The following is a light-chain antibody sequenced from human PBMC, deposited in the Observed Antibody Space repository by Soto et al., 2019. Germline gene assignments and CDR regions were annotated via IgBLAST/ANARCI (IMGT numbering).Light chain of an antibody. V-gene: IGKV3-11*01. CDR3: QQYSSSRT. CDR1: ENINTY. J-gene: IGKJ1*01. CDR2: DAS. Sequence: IVLTQSPATLSVSPGETATLSCRASENINTYLAWYQQKPGQAPKLLIYDASNRATGIPVRFSGSGSETDFTLTITRLEPEDFAVYYCQQYSSSRTFGQGTKVDIK.